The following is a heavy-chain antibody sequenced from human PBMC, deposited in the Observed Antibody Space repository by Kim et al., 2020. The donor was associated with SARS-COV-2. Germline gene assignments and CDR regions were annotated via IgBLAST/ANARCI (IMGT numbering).Heavy chain of an antibody. CDR3: ARMTYGDHQDY. J-gene: IGHJ4*02. D-gene: IGHD4-17*01. Sequence: ASVKVSCKASGYIFSSYDMHWVRQAPGQRLEWMGRINTGNGNTRYSQKFQGRVTITTDTSASTAYMELSSLRSEDTAVYYCARMTYGDHQDYWGQGTLVIVSS. V-gene: IGHV1-3*04. CDR2: INTGNGNT. CDR1: GYIFSSYD.